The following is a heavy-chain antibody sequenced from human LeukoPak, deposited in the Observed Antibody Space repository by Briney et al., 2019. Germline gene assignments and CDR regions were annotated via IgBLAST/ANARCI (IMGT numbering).Heavy chain of an antibody. CDR1: GGPISSYY. Sequence: SETLSLTCTVSGGPISSYYWSWIRQPPGKGLEWIGYIYYSGSTNYNPSLKSRVTISVDTSKNQFSLKLSSVTAADTAVYYCARATIFGPDYWGQGTMVTVSS. CDR2: IYYSGST. V-gene: IGHV4-59*01. CDR3: ARATIFGPDY. D-gene: IGHD3-3*01. J-gene: IGHJ4*02.